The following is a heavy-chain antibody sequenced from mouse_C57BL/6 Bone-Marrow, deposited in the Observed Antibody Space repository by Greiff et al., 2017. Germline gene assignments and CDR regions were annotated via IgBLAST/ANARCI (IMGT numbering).Heavy chain of an antibody. V-gene: IGHV1-9*01. Sequence: QVQLQQSGAELMKPGASVKLSCKATGYTITGYWIEWVKQRPGHGLEWIGEILPGSGSTNYNEKFKGKDTFTAATSSNTAYLQLSSLTTDDSAIYYCSFYDGYPYYFDYWGQGTTLTVSS. CDR2: ILPGSGST. CDR1: GYTITGYW. CDR3: SFYDGYPYYFDY. J-gene: IGHJ2*01. D-gene: IGHD2-3*01.